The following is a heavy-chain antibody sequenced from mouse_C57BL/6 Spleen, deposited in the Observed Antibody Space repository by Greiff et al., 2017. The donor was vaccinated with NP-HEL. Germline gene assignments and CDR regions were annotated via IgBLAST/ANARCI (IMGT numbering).Heavy chain of an antibody. Sequence: EVQRVESGGGLVKPGGSLKLSCAASGFTFSSYAMSWVRQTPEKRLEWVATISDGGRYTYYPDNVKGRFTISRDNAKNNLYLQMSHLKSEDTAMYYCARDEIVTTYFDVWGTGTTVTVSS. D-gene: IGHD2-5*01. CDR1: GFTFSSYA. J-gene: IGHJ1*03. V-gene: IGHV5-4*01. CDR2: ISDGGRYT. CDR3: ARDEIVTTYFDV.